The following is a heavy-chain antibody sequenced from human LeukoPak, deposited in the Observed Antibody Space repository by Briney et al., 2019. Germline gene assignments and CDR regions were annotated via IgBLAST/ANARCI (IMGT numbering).Heavy chain of an antibody. V-gene: IGHV3-7*01. Sequence: GGSLRLSCVGSGFTFSDYWMSWVRQAPGKGLEWVANIKQDGSGKDHVDALKGRFTISRDNAKNSLYLQMNSLRAEDTAVYYCARWLELMRNFDWWGQGTLVTVSS. CDR1: GFTFSDYW. CDR2: IKQDGSGK. CDR3: ARWLELMRNFDW. D-gene: IGHD5-24*01. J-gene: IGHJ4*02.